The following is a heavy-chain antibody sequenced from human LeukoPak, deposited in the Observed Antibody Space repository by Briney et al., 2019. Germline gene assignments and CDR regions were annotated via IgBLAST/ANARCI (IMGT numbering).Heavy chain of an antibody. J-gene: IGHJ6*02. Sequence: SETLSLTCAVYGGSFSGYYWSWIRQPPGKGLEWIGEINHSGSTNYNPSLKSRVTISVDTSKNQFSLKLSSVTAADTAVYYCARAARGDFWSGYPSYYYGMDVWGQGTTVTVSS. CDR3: ARAARGDFWSGYPSYYYGMDV. CDR2: INHSGST. V-gene: IGHV4-34*01. CDR1: GGSFSGYY. D-gene: IGHD3-3*01.